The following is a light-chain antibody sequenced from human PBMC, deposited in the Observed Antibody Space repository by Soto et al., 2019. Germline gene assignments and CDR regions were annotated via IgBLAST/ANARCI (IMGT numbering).Light chain of an antibody. J-gene: IGKJ1*01. CDR2: GAS. Sequence: EIVLTQSPGTLSLSPGERATLSCRASQSININYLAWYQQKPGQGPRLLMYGASSRATGITDRFSGSGSGTDFKLTISRLEPEAGAEDYCEEDYNSPRTFGQRTKVELK. V-gene: IGKV3-20*01. CDR1: QSININY. CDR3: EEDYNSPRT.